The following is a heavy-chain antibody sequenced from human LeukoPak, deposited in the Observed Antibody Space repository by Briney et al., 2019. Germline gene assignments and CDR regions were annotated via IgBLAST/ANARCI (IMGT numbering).Heavy chain of an antibody. CDR3: AKDRSCTNDICHGDFDY. D-gene: IGHD2-8*01. Sequence: GETLRLSCAASGFTFSSYAVSWVRQAPGKGLEWVSCISGSGGSTYSADSVKGRFTISRDNSKNTLYLQMNSLRAEDTAIYYCAKDRSCTNDICHGDFDYWGQGTLVTVSS. J-gene: IGHJ4*02. V-gene: IGHV3-23*01. CDR2: ISGSGGST. CDR1: GFTFSSYA.